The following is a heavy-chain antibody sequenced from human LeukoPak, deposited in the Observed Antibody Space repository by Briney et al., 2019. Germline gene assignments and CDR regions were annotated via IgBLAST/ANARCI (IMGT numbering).Heavy chain of an antibody. CDR3: AKGWTFDVVVVAATIDY. Sequence: GGSLRLSCAASGFTFSSYAMSWVRQAPGKGLEWVSAISGSGGSTYYADSVKGRFTISRDNSKNTLYLQMNSLRAEDTAVYYCAKGWTFDVVVVAATIDYWGRGTLVTVSS. J-gene: IGHJ4*02. D-gene: IGHD2-15*01. CDR1: GFTFSSYA. CDR2: ISGSGGST. V-gene: IGHV3-23*01.